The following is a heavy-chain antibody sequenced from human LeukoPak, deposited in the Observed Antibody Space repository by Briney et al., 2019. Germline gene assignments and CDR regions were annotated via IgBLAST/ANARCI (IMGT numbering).Heavy chain of an antibody. V-gene: IGHV3-30*04. CDR1: GFTFSSYA. J-gene: IGHJ4*02. D-gene: IGHD1-1*01. CDR3: ARGDPYDDYFDY. CDR2: IPYDGSNK. Sequence: GRSLRLSCAASGFTFSSYAMHWVRQAPGKGLEWVAVIPYDGSNKYYADSVKGRFTISRDNSKNTLYLQMNSLRAEDTAVYYCARGDPYDDYFDYWGQGTLVTVSS.